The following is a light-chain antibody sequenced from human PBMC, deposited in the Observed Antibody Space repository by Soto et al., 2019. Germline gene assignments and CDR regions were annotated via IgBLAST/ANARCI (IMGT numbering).Light chain of an antibody. Sequence: EIVLTQSPGTLSLSPGERATLSCRASQSVSSSYLAWYQQKPGQAPRLLIYGASSRATGIPDRFSGSGSGTDFTLTISRVEPEDFAVYYCQQYASFGQGTKVEIK. CDR3: QQYAS. J-gene: IGKJ1*01. CDR2: GAS. CDR1: QSVSSSY. V-gene: IGKV3-20*01.